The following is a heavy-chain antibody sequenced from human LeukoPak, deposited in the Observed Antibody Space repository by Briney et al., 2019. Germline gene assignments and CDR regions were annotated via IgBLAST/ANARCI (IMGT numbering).Heavy chain of an antibody. D-gene: IGHD3-22*01. CDR3: ARDPYYYDSSGYYY. CDR1: GYTFTSYG. Sequence: GASVKVSCKASGYTFTSYGISWVRQAPGQGLEWMGWISAYNGNTNYAQKLQGRVTMTTDTSTSTAYMELRSLSSDDTAVYYCARDPYYYDSSGYYYWGQGTLVTVSS. CDR2: ISAYNGNT. J-gene: IGHJ4*02. V-gene: IGHV1-18*01.